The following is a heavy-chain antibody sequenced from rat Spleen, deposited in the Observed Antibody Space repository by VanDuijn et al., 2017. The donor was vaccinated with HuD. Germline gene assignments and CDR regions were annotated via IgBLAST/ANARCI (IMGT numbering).Heavy chain of an antibody. CDR1: GFTFSNYY. CDR2: ISYDGGST. J-gene: IGHJ2*01. V-gene: IGHV5-20*01. CDR3: AKDLNYFDY. Sequence: EVQLVESGGGLVQPGRSMKLSCAASGFTFSNYYMAWVRQAPKKGLEWVAYISYDGGSTYYRDSVKGRFTISRDNAKSTLYLQMDSLRSEDTATYYCAKDLNYFDYWGQGVMVTVSS.